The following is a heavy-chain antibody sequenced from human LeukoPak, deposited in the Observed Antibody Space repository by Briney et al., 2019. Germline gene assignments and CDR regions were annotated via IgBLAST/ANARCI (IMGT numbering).Heavy chain of an antibody. CDR2: INPSGGST. CDR3: ARDLGVESRGWYQDY. Sequence: GASVMVSCKASGYTFTSYYMHWVRQAPGQGLEWMGIINPSGGSTSYAQKFQGRVTMTRDTSTSTVYMELSSLRSEDTAVYYCARDLGVESRGWYQDYWGQGTLVTVSS. D-gene: IGHD6-19*01. J-gene: IGHJ4*02. CDR1: GYTFTSYY. V-gene: IGHV1-46*01.